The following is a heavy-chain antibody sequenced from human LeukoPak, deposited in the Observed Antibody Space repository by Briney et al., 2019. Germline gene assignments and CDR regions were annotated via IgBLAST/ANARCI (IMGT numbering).Heavy chain of an antibody. V-gene: IGHV4-61*08. Sequence: SETLSLTCTVSGGSISSGDYYWSWIRQPPGKGLEWIGYIYYSGSTNYNPSLKSRVTISVDTSKNQFSLKLSSVTAADTAVYYCARVHGGYCSGGSCFDAFDIWGQGTMVTVSS. CDR1: GGSISSGDYY. J-gene: IGHJ3*02. D-gene: IGHD2-15*01. CDR3: ARVHGGYCSGGSCFDAFDI. CDR2: IYYSGST.